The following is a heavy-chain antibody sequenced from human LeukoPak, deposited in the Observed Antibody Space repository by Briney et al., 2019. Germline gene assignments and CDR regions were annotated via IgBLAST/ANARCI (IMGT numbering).Heavy chain of an antibody. CDR3: ARVLSVSYCDS. CDR2: ISSSSSTI. V-gene: IGHV3-48*01. CDR1: GFTFSSYS. D-gene: IGHD2/OR15-2a*01. Sequence: PGGSLRLSCAASGFTFSSYSMNWVRQAPGKGLEWVSYISSSSSTIYYADSVKGRFTISRDNSKNTLYLQMNSLRGEDTAVYYCARVLSVSYCDSWGQGTLVTVSS. J-gene: IGHJ4*02.